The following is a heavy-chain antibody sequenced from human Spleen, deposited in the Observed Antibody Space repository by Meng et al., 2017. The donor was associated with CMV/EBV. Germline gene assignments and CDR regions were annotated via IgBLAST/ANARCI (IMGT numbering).Heavy chain of an antibody. V-gene: IGHV3-30*02. CDR3: ARDLGLGTRLNY. Sequence: CAASGFNFTSYGMHWVRQAPGKGLEWVAFIRYDGSNKYYTDSVKGRFTISRDNSKNTLFLQMNGLSAEDTAVYYCARDLGLGTRLNYWGQGTLVTVSS. CDR1: GFNFTSYG. D-gene: IGHD3-16*01. J-gene: IGHJ4*02. CDR2: IRYDGSNK.